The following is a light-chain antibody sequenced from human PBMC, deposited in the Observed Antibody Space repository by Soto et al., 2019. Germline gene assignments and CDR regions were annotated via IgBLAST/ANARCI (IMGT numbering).Light chain of an antibody. CDR3: SSSASRTTPVV. Sequence: QSALTQPPSASGSPGQSVAISCTGTSSDVGGYNYVSWYQQHPGKAPKLMIYEVNKRPSGVPDRFSGSKSGNTASLTVSGLQAEDEADYHCSSSASRTTPVVFGGGTQLTVL. V-gene: IGLV2-8*01. J-gene: IGLJ2*01. CDR1: SSDVGGYNY. CDR2: EVN.